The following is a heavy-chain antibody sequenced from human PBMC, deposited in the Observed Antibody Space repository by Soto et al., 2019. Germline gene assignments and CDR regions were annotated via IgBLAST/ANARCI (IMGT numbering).Heavy chain of an antibody. CDR1: GYTFSNYW. D-gene: IGHD5-12*01. Sequence: PGEFLKISCKGSGYTFSNYWIAWVRQMPGKGLEWMGIIYPGDSDTTYSPSFQGQVTISADKSISTAYLQWSSLKASDTAMYYCARTGVVATNYYYMDVWGKGTTVTVSS. V-gene: IGHV5-51*01. CDR3: ARTGVVATNYYYMDV. CDR2: IYPGDSDT. J-gene: IGHJ6*03.